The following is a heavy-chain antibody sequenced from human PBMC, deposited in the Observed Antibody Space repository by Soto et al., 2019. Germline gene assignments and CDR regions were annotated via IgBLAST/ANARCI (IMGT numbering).Heavy chain of an antibody. CDR1: GFTFNTYG. D-gene: IGHD2-8*01. V-gene: IGHV3-74*01. CDR2: INSEGSAT. CDR3: TNPRHPAS. Sequence: PGGSLRLSCAASGFTFNTYGMYWVRQAPGKGLVLVSWINSEGSATRYADSVKGRFTILRDNAKNTVYLPMTSPRVEDTAVYYYTNPRHPASWGQGISVTVSS. J-gene: IGHJ6*02.